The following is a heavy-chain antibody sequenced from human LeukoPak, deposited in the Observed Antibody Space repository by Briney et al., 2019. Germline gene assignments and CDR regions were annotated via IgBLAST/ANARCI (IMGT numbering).Heavy chain of an antibody. V-gene: IGHV4-61*02. CDR1: GGSISSGSYY. CDR2: IYTSGST. CDR3: AATPLAVIPY. Sequence: SQTLSLTCTVSGGSISSGSYYWSWIRQPAGKGLEWIGRIYTSGSTNYNPSLKSRVTISVDTSKNQFSLKLSSVTAADTAVYYCAATPLAVIPYWGQGTLVTVSS. J-gene: IGHJ4*02. D-gene: IGHD2-21*01.